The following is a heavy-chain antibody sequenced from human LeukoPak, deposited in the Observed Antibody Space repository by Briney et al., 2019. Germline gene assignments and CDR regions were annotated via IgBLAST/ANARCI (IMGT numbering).Heavy chain of an antibody. CDR3: AKDPQRGSPYYFDY. V-gene: IGHV3-23*01. Sequence: PGGSPRLSCAASGFTFTSYAMSWVRQAPGKGLEWVSSISGSGGSTFYVDSVKGRFTISRDNTKNTLYLQMNSLRAEDTALYYCAKDPQRGSPYYFDYWGQGTLVTVSS. CDR1: GFTFTSYA. D-gene: IGHD1-26*01. CDR2: ISGSGGST. J-gene: IGHJ4*02.